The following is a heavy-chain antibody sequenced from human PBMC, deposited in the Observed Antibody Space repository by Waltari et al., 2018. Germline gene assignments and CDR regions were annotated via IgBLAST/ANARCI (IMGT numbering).Heavy chain of an antibody. CDR1: GGSISSYY. J-gene: IGHJ6*02. V-gene: IGHV4-59*01. Sequence: QVQLQESGPGLVKPSETLSLTCTVSGGSISSYYWSWIWQPPGKGLEWIGYIYYSGSTNYNPSLKSRVTISVDTSKNQFSLKLSSVTAADTAVYYCARGPNGRKGMDVWGQGTTVTVSS. CDR3: ARGPNGRKGMDV. CDR2: IYYSGST.